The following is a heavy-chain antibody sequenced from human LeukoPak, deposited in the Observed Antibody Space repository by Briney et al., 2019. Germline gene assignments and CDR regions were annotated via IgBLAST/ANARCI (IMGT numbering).Heavy chain of an antibody. D-gene: IGHD3-22*01. CDR3: ASGPPMYSYGSSAYHYDYFDY. CDR2: ISASGITT. Sequence: GGSLRLSCAASGFTFSSYGMSWVRQAPGKGLEWVSGISASGITTYYADSVKGRFTISRDNSKNTLSLEMNSLRPEDTAVYYCASGPPMYSYGSSAYHYDYFDYWGQGTLVTVSS. CDR1: GFTFSSYG. J-gene: IGHJ4*02. V-gene: IGHV3-23*01.